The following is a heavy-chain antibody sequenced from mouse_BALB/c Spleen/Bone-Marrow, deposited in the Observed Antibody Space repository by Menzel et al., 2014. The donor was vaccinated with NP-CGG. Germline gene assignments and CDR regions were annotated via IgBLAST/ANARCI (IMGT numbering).Heavy chain of an antibody. CDR2: IYPGDGDT. CDR1: SYAFSNYG. V-gene: IGHV1-80*01. J-gene: IGHJ4*01. Sequence: VQLQQSGAEVMRPGSSVNISCEASSYAFSNYGMNWVKQRPGQGLEWIGQIYPGDGDTNYNGKFKGRVTLTADKSSSTAYMQLSSLTSEDSAVYFCASVYDYGRGYAMDYWGQGTSVTVSS. D-gene: IGHD2-4*01. CDR3: ASVYDYGRGYAMDY.